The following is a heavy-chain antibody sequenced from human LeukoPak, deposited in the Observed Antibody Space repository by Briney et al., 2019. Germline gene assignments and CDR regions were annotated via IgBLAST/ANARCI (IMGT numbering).Heavy chain of an antibody. CDR1: GFTFDDYA. Sequence: GGSLRLSCAASGFTFDDYAMHWVRQAPGKGLEWVSGISWNSGSIGYADSVKGRFTISRDNAKNTLYLQMNSLRAEDTAVYYCGSVFEYWGQGTLVTVS. D-gene: IGHD2-8*01. J-gene: IGHJ4*02. CDR3: GSVFEY. CDR2: ISWNSGSI. V-gene: IGHV3-9*01.